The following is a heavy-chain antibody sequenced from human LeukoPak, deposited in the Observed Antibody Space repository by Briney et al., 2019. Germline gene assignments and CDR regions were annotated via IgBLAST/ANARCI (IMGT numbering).Heavy chain of an antibody. CDR1: GGSISSSSYY. J-gene: IGHJ4*02. D-gene: IGHD6-19*01. CDR2: IYYSGST. V-gene: IGHV4-39*01. CDR3: ARHKSPGWYDY. Sequence: PSETLSLTCTVSGGSISSSSYYWGWIRQPPGKGLVWIGSIYYSGSTYYNPSLKSRVTISVDTSKNQFSLKLSSVTAADTAVYYCARHKSPGWYDYWGQGTLVTVSS.